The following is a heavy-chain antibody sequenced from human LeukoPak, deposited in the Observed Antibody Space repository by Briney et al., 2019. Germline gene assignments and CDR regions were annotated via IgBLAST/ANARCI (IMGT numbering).Heavy chain of an antibody. CDR1: GYTFTSYG. D-gene: IGHD3-3*01. CDR2: INPSGGST. Sequence: ASVKVSCKASGYTFTSYGISWVRQAPGQGLEWMGIINPSGGSTSYAQKFQGRVTMTRDTSTRTAYMELSSLRSEDTAVYYCATDTDFWSGSNYYMDVWGKGTTVTVSS. J-gene: IGHJ6*03. V-gene: IGHV1-46*01. CDR3: ATDTDFWSGSNYYMDV.